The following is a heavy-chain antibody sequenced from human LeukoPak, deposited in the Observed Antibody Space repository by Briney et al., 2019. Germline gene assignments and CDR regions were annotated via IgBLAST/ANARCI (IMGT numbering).Heavy chain of an antibody. Sequence: SETLSLTCAVYGGSFSGYYWSWIRQPPGKGLEWIGYIYYSGSTNYNPSLKSRITISVDTSKNQFSLKLSSVTAADTAVYYCARGHSSGWYPWGQGTLVTVSS. CDR1: GGSFSGYY. CDR3: ARGHSSGWYP. CDR2: IYYSGST. V-gene: IGHV4-59*01. D-gene: IGHD6-19*01. J-gene: IGHJ5*02.